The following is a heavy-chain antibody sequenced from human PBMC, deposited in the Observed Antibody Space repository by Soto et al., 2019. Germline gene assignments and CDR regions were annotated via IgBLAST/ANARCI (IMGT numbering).Heavy chain of an antibody. J-gene: IGHJ5*02. Sequence: GGSLRLSCAASGFTFSGSAMHWVRQASGKGLEWVGRIRSKANSYATAYAASVRGRFTISRDDSKNTAYLQMNSLKTEDTAVYYCTRPSYSYGSGTNWFAPWGQGTLVTVSS. CDR3: TRPSYSYGSGTNWFAP. CDR2: IRSKANSYAT. D-gene: IGHD3-10*01. CDR1: GFTFSGSA. V-gene: IGHV3-73*01.